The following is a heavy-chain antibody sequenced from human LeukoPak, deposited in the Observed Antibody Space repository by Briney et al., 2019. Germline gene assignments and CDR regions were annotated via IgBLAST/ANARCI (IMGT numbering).Heavy chain of an antibody. Sequence: GGSLRLSCAASGFTFSSYWMSWVRQAPGKGLEWVANIKQDGSEKYYVDSVKGRFTISRGNAKNSLYLQMNSLRAEDTAVYYCAYGVNTIFGVVIGPFDYWGQGTLVTVSS. D-gene: IGHD3-3*01. CDR1: GFTFSSYW. V-gene: IGHV3-7*01. CDR3: AYGVNTIFGVVIGPFDY. CDR2: IKQDGSEK. J-gene: IGHJ4*02.